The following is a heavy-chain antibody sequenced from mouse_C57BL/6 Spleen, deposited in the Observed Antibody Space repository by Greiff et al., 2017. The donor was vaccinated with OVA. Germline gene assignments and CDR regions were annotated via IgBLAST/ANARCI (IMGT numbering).Heavy chain of an antibody. J-gene: IGHJ4*01. V-gene: IGHV1-39*01. CDR2: INPNYGTP. Sequence: VQLQQSGPELVKPGASVKISCKASGYSFTDYYMNWVKQSNGKSLEWIGEINPNYGTPSYNQKFKGKATLTVDKSSSTAYMQLHSLTSADFAVCDSAIIYNGYDVKAMDYWGQGTSVTVSS. CDR3: AIIYNGYDVKAMDY. D-gene: IGHD2-2*01. CDR1: GYSFTDYY.